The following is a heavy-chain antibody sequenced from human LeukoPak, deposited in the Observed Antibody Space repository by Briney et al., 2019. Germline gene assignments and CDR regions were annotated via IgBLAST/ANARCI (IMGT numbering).Heavy chain of an antibody. J-gene: IGHJ5*02. D-gene: IGHD3-16*02. Sequence: SETLSLTCAVYGGSFSGYYWSWVRQPPGKGLEWIGEINHSGSTNYNPSLKSRVTISVDTSKNQFSLKLSSVTAADTAVYYCAGHKFYDYVWGSYRFNWFDPWGQGTLVTVSS. CDR3: AGHKFYDYVWGSYRFNWFDP. V-gene: IGHV4-34*01. CDR1: GGSFSGYY. CDR2: INHSGST.